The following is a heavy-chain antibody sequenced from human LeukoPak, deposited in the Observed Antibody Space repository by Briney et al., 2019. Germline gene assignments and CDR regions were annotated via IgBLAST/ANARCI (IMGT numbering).Heavy chain of an antibody. J-gene: IGHJ4*02. V-gene: IGHV4-30-2*01. CDR1: GGSFSSGGFS. CDR2: MFHNGST. Sequence: PSETLSLTCAVSGGSFSSGGFSWSWIRQPPGKGLEWIGYMFHNGSTNYNPSLKSRVTISVDTSKNQFSLKLSSVTAADTAVYYCARGLGTGYDYVWGCYRHNYFDYWGQGTLVTVSS. D-gene: IGHD3-16*02. CDR3: ARGLGTGYDYVWGCYRHNYFDY.